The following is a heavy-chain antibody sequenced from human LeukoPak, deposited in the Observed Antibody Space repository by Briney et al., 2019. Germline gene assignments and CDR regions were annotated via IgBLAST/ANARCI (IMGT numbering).Heavy chain of an antibody. D-gene: IGHD1-1*01. CDR2: MSAHNGNT. CDR1: GYAFNTFG. V-gene: IGHV1-18*04. CDR3: ARFRIAVTGIPDY. J-gene: IGHJ4*02. Sequence: GASVRVSCKASGYAFNTFGISWLRQAPGQGLEWMGWMSAHNGNTYYAQKFEDRITMTIDTSTSTAYMELRSLRSDDTATYYCARFRIAVTGIPDYWGQGTLVTVS.